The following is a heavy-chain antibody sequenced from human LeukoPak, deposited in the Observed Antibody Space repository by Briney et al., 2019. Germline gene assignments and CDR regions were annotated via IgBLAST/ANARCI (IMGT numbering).Heavy chain of an antibody. D-gene: IGHD3-3*01. CDR1: GGSISSYY. CDR3: ARDFADDFWTMYNWFDP. V-gene: IGHV4-4*07. J-gene: IGHJ5*02. Sequence: SETLSLTCTVSGGSISSYYWSWIRQPAWKGLEWIGRIYTSGSTNYNPSLKSRVTMSVDTSKNQFSLKLSSVTAADTAVYYCARDFADDFWTMYNWFDPWGQGTLVTVSS. CDR2: IYTSGST.